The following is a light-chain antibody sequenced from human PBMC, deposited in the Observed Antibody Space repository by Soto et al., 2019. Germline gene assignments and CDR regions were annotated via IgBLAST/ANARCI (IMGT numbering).Light chain of an antibody. J-gene: IGLJ1*01. Sequence: QSVLTRPASVSGSPGQSITISCTGTSSDVGGYNYVSWYQQHPGKAPKLMIYDVSNRPSGVSNRFSGSKSGNTASLTISGLQAEDEADYYCSSYTSSSGVFGTGTKVTVL. CDR2: DVS. V-gene: IGLV2-14*01. CDR1: SSDVGGYNY. CDR3: SSYTSSSGV.